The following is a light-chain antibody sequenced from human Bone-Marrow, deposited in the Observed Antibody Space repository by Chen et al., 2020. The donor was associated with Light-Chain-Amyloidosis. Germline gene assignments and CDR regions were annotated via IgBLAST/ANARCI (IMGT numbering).Light chain of an antibody. CDR3: QSADSSGTDEVI. V-gene: IGLV3-25*03. J-gene: IGLJ2*01. CDR1: DLPTKY. Sequence: SHELTQPPSVSVSPGQTARITCSGDDLPTKYAYWYQQKPGQAPVLVIHRDTERPSGISERFSGASSGTTATLTISGVQAEDEADYHCQSADSSGTDEVIFGGGTKLTVL. CDR2: RDT.